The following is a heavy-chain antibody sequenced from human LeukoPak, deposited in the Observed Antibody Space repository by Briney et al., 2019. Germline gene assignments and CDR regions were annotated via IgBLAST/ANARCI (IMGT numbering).Heavy chain of an antibody. CDR2: IYYSGST. J-gene: IGHJ4*02. Sequence: PSETLSLTCTVSGGSISSYYWSWIRQPPGKGREWIGYIYYSGSTNYNPSLKSRVTISVDTSKNQFSLKLSSVTAADTAVYYCAGVESYYDSPSGFVGGGFSFDYWGQGALVTVSS. CDR1: GGSISSYY. D-gene: IGHD3-22*01. CDR3: AGVESYYDSPSGFVGGGFSFDY. V-gene: IGHV4-59*01.